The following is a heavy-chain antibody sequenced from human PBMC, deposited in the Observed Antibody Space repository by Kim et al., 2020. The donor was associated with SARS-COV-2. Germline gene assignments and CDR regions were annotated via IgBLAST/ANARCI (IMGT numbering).Heavy chain of an antibody. CDR3: AKVVVMDDYNYYYYYGMDV. CDR1: GFTFGIYA. Sequence: GGSLRLSCVASGFTFGIYAMTWVRQAPGKGLEWVSVISGGGVNKFYADSVRGRFTISRDNSKNTLFLQMNSLRDEDTALYYCAKVVVMDDYNYYYYYGMDVWGQGTTVTVSS. V-gene: IGHV3-23*01. CDR2: ISGGGVNK. J-gene: IGHJ6*02. D-gene: IGHD3-16*01.